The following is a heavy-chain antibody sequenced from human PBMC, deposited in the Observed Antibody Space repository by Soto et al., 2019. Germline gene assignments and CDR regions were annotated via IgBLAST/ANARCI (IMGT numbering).Heavy chain of an antibody. Sequence: SETLSLTCTVSGGSVSSGSYYWSWIRQPPGKGLEWIGYIYYSGSTNYNPSLKSRVTISVDTSKNQFSLKLSSVTAADTAVYYCARDRFFGVVNYGMDVWGQETTVTVSS. CDR2: IYYSGST. D-gene: IGHD3-3*01. J-gene: IGHJ6*02. V-gene: IGHV4-61*01. CDR1: GGSVSSGSYY. CDR3: ARDRFFGVVNYGMDV.